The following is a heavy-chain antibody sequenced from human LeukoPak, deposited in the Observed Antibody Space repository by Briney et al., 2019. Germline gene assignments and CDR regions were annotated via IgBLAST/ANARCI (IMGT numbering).Heavy chain of an antibody. J-gene: IGHJ2*01. CDR2: INHSGST. D-gene: IGHD5-12*01. V-gene: IGHV4-34*01. Sequence: SETLSLTCTVAGGSISSYYWSWIRQPPGKGLEWIGEINHSGSTNYNPSLKSRVTISVDTSKNQFSLKLSSVTAADTAVYYCARARKGYPRYFDLWGRGTLVTVSS. CDR1: GGSISSYY. CDR3: ARARKGYPRYFDL.